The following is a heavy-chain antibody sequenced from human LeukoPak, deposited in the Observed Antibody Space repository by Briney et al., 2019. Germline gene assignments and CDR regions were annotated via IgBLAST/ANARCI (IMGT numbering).Heavy chain of an antibody. J-gene: IGHJ4*02. CDR3: ATERRWLHPIKN. CDR1: GYTLTELS. CDR2: FGPEDGET. Sequence: ASVKVSCKVSGYTLTELSMHWVRQAPGKGLEWMGGFGPEDGETIYAQKFQGRVTMTEDTSTDTAYMELSSLRSEDTAVYYCATERRWLHPIKNWGQGTLVTVSS. D-gene: IGHD5-24*01. V-gene: IGHV1-24*01.